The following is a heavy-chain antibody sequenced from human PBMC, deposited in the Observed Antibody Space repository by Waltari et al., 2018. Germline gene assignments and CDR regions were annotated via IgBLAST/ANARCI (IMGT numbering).Heavy chain of an antibody. CDR3: ARETSGPDY. CDR1: DYD. CDR2: ITGSGDYT. J-gene: IGHJ4*02. V-gene: IGHV3-11*06. D-gene: IGHD5-12*01. Sequence: DYDMSWSRQATGKGLEWVSFITGSGDYTNYADSVKGRFTISRDNAKNSLYLQMSSLRAEDTAIYYCARETSGPDYWGQGTLVTVSS.